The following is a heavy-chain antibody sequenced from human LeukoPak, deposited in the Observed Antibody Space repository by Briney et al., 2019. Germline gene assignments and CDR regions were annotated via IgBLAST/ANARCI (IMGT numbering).Heavy chain of an antibody. CDR1: GDSISSGDYY. CDR3: ARVVDSSGYYYRRGRKYFDY. Sequence: SQTLSLTCTVSGDSISSGDYYWSWIRQPPGNGLECLGFIYYSGSTYYNPSLKSRVTISVDTSKTQFSLKLSSVTAADTAIYYCARVVDSSGYYYRRGRKYFDYWGQGSLVTVSS. J-gene: IGHJ4*02. V-gene: IGHV4-30-4*01. D-gene: IGHD3-22*01. CDR2: IYYSGST.